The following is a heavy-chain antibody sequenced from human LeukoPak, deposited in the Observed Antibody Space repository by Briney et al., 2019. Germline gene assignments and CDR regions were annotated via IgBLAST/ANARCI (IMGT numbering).Heavy chain of an antibody. CDR3: AREGGGYSYDHYYYYMDV. Sequence: PGGSLRLSCAASGFTFSSYSMNWVRQAPGKGLEWVSSINKGSTYIYYADSVRGRFTISRDNAKNSLYLQMNSLRAEDTAVYYCAREGGGYSYDHYYYYMDVWGKGTTVTVSS. CDR2: INKGSTYI. CDR1: GFTFSSYS. D-gene: IGHD5-18*01. V-gene: IGHV3-21*01. J-gene: IGHJ6*03.